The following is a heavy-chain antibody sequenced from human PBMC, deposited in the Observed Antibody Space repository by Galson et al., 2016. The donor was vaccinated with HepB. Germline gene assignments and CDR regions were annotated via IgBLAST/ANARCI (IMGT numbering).Heavy chain of an antibody. D-gene: IGHD6-19*01. CDR1: EFTFSTYG. Sequence: SLRLSCAASEFTFSTYGMHWVRQAPGKGLEWVALIWHDGSNKYYADSVKGRFTISRDNPKNTLYLQMNSLRAEDTAVYYCARDQTHGDSRAWYDALDYWGRGILVTVSS. J-gene: IGHJ4*02. CDR3: ARDQTHGDSRAWYDALDY. V-gene: IGHV3-33*01. CDR2: IWHDGSNK.